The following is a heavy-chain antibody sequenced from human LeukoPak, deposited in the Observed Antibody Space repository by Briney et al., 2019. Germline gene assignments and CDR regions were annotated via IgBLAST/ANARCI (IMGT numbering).Heavy chain of an antibody. Sequence: PGGSLRLSCTTSGFTFDHYGMSWVRQAPGKGLEWVSLISGSGGTTYYADSVKGRFTISRDNSKNSLYLQMNSLRAEDTAVYYCAEDWGGYGSGTYYPVFWGQGTLVTVSS. D-gene: IGHD3-10*01. CDR3: AEDWGGYGSGTYYPVF. CDR2: ISGSGGTT. V-gene: IGHV3-23*01. J-gene: IGHJ4*02. CDR1: GFTFDHYG.